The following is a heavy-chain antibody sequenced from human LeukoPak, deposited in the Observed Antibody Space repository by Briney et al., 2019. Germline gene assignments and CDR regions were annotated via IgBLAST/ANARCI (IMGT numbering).Heavy chain of an antibody. CDR1: GYSFTSYW. V-gene: IGHV5-51*01. J-gene: IGHJ4*02. D-gene: IGHD3-22*01. CDR2: IYPGDSDT. CDR3: ARRRDSSGYYRSYYFDY. Sequence: GESQKISCKGSGYSFTSYWIGWVRQMPGKGLEWMGIIYPGDSDTRYSPSFQGQVTISADKSISTAYLQWSSLKASDTAMYYCARRRDSSGYYRSYYFDYWGQGTLVTVSS.